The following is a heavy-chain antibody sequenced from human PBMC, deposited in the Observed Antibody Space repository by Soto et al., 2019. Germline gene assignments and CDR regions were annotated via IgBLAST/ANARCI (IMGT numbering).Heavy chain of an antibody. V-gene: IGHV3-15*01. Sequence: EVQLVESGGGLVKPGGSLRLSCAASGFTFSNAWMSWVRQAPGKGLEWVGRIKSKTDGGTTDYAAPVKGRFTISRDDSKTTMYLQMNSLKTEDTAVYYCTTVFLLAAAEAYYWGQGTLVTVSS. CDR3: TTVFLLAAAEAYY. D-gene: IGHD6-13*01. CDR2: IKSKTDGGTT. CDR1: GFTFSNAW. J-gene: IGHJ4*02.